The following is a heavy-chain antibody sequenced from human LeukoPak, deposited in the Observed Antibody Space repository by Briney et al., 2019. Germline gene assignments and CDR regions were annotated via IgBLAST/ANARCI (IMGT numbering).Heavy chain of an antibody. J-gene: IGHJ5*02. CDR1: GGSISSGGFY. CDR2: IYYRGST. V-gene: IGHV4-31*03. Sequence: TSETLSLTCSVSGGSISSGGFYWSWLRQHPEKGLEWIGNIYYRGSTYYNPALRGRVTISVDTSKNQFSLKLSSVTSADTAVYYCARGSNLWFGANRHWFDPSGQGALVTVSS. CDR3: ARGSNLWFGANRHWFDP. D-gene: IGHD3-10*01.